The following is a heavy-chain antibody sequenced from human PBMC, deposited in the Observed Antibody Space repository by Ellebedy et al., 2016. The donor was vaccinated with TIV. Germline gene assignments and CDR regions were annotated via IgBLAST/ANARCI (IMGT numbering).Heavy chain of an antibody. CDR1: GFSLTTSAVR. V-gene: IGHV2-70*04. CDR2: CYGDGTT. Sequence: SGPTLVKPTETLTLTCTFSGFSLTTSAVRMGWIRQPPGKALEWLARCYGDGTTFFNTSLQTRLTVSKDTSKNEVVLTVTNMDPVDTATYYCAHIRTGTVAFDVWGQGTMVTVSS. J-gene: IGHJ3*01. D-gene: IGHD1-1*01. CDR3: AHIRTGTVAFDV.